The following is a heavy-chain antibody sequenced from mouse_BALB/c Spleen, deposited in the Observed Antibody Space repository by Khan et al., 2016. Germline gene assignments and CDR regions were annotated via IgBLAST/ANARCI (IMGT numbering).Heavy chain of an antibody. Sequence: EVQLQESGPGLVKPSQSLSLTCTVAGYSPPPPPPPPPPRPPPGNKLHRMGYISHSGSTSYNPSLKSRISITRDTSKNQFFLQLNSVTTEDTATYYCARNYFFDYWGQGTTLTVSS. J-gene: IGHJ2*01. CDR1: GYSPPPPPP. CDR2: ISHSGST. V-gene: IGHV3-2*02. CDR3: ARNYFFDY.